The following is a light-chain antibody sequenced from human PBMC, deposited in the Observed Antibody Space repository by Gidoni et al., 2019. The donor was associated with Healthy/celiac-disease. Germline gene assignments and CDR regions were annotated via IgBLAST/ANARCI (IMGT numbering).Light chain of an antibody. CDR1: QSVSSN. CDR2: GAS. Sequence: EIVMKQSPATLSVSPGERATLSCRASQSVSSNLAWYQQKPGQAPRLLIYGASTRATGIPARFSVSGSGTEFTLTISSLQSEDFAVYYCQQYNNWPPWTFGQGTKVEIK. CDR3: QQYNNWPPWT. V-gene: IGKV3-15*01. J-gene: IGKJ1*01.